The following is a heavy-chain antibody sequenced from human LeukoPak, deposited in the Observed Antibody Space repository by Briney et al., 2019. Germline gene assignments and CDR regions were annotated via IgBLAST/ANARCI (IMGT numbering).Heavy chain of an antibody. Sequence: KPGGSLRLSCAASGFTFNIYGMNWVRQAPGKGLEWLSYIGPGPSHTYYADSVRGRFVISIDDAKSSLYLQMSSLRAEDTAVYYCARDYVTMAPDYGGLGTLVTVSS. CDR2: IGPGPSHT. D-gene: IGHD3-10*02. V-gene: IGHV3-21*01. J-gene: IGHJ4*02. CDR3: ARDYVTMAPDY. CDR1: GFTFNIYG.